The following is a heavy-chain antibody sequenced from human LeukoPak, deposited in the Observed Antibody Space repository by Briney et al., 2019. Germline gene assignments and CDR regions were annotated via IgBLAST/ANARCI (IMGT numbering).Heavy chain of an antibody. CDR2: ISYDGSNK. Sequence: GGSLRLSCAASGFTFSSYAMHWVRQAPGKGLEWVAVISYDGSNKYYADSVKGRFTISRDNSKNTLYLQMNSLRAEDTAVYYCARDFESTALYDYVWGSYRYEKYLDYWGQGTLVTVSS. J-gene: IGHJ4*02. CDR3: ARDFESTALYDYVWGSYRYEKYLDY. CDR1: GFTFSSYA. D-gene: IGHD3-16*02. V-gene: IGHV3-30-3*01.